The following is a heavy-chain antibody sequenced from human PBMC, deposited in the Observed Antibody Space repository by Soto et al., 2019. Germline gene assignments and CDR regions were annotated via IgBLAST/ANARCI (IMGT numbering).Heavy chain of an antibody. D-gene: IGHD2-15*01. Sequence: ASVKVSCKSSGGTFSNSPISWVRQAPGQGLEWVGGVIPVFRTANYAQKFQGRVTITADESTNTAYMELSSLRPGDTAVYYCARSRFVVGVTEDYYGMDVWGQGTTVTVSS. CDR3: ARSRFVVGVTEDYYGMDV. J-gene: IGHJ6*02. V-gene: IGHV1-69*13. CDR1: GGTFSNSP. CDR2: VIPVFRTA.